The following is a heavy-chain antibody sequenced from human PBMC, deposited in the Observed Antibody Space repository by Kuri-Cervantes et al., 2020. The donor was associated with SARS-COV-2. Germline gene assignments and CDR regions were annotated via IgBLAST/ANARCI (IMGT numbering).Heavy chain of an antibody. D-gene: IGHD3-3*01. CDR3: ARMYYDFWSGYYKYYFDY. J-gene: IGHJ4*02. Sequence: GSLRLSCTVSGYSISSGYYWGWIRQPPGKGLEWIGSIYHSGSTNYNPSLKSRVTISVDTSKNQFSLKLSSVTAADTAVYYCARMYYDFWSGYYKYYFDYWGQGTLVTVSS. CDR2: IYHSGST. V-gene: IGHV4-38-2*02. CDR1: GYSISSGYY.